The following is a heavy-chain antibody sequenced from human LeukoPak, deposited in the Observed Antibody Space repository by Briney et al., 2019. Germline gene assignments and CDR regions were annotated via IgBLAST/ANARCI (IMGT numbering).Heavy chain of an antibody. CDR3: ATTPDRAVTLDY. CDR2: INPNSGGT. J-gene: IGHJ4*02. Sequence: ASVKVSCKASGYTFTGYYMHWVRQAPGHGLEWMGWINPNSGGTNYAQKFQGRVTMTRDTSISTAYMELSRLRSDDTAVYYCATTPDRAVTLDYWGQGTLVTVSS. V-gene: IGHV1-2*02. CDR1: GYTFTGYY. D-gene: IGHD4-17*01.